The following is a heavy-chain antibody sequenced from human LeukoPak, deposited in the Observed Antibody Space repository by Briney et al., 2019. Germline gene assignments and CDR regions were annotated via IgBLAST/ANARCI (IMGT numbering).Heavy chain of an antibody. CDR3: ARAERRYFDWFLNHPRGPFDY. Sequence: KAGGSLRLSCAASGFTFSSYGMNWVRQAPGKGLEWVSSISSSSIYIYYADSVKGRFTISRDNAKNSLYLQMNSLRAEDTAVYYCARAERRYFDWFLNHPRGPFDYWGQGTLVTVSS. D-gene: IGHD3-9*01. CDR2: ISSSSIYI. CDR1: GFTFSSYG. V-gene: IGHV3-21*01. J-gene: IGHJ4*02.